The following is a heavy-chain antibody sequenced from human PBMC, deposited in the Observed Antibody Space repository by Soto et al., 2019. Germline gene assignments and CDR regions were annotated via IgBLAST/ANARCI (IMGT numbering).Heavy chain of an antibody. CDR1: GFSVSSSY. J-gene: IGHJ4*02. V-gene: IGHV3-53*01. D-gene: IGHD1-7*01. CDR3: ARFRRGTTFDY. CDR2: IYIGGGT. Sequence: EVQLVESGGGLIQPGGSLRLSCAASGFSVSSSYMSWVRQAPGKGLDWVSVIYIGGGTYYADSVKGRFTISRDNSKNTLYLQMNSVRGDDTAVYYCARFRRGTTFDYWGQGTLVTVSS.